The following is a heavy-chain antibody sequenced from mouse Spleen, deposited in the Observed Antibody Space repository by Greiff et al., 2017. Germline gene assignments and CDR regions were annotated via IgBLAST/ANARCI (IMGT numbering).Heavy chain of an antibody. V-gene: IGHV1-18*01. CDR2: INPNNGGT. J-gene: IGHJ1*01. D-gene: IGHD2-14*01. CDR1: GYTFTDYN. CDR3: ARSGPTYYRYDEGYFDV. Sequence: VQLQQSGPELVKPGASVKIPCKASGYTFTDYNMDWVKQSHGKSLEWIGDINPNNGGTIYNQKFKGKATLTVDKSSSTAYMELRSLTSEDTAVYYCARSGPTYYRYDEGYFDVWGAGTTVTVSS.